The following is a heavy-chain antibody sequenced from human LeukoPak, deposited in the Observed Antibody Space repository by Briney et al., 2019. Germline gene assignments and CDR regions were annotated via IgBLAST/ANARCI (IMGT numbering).Heavy chain of an antibody. J-gene: IGHJ5*02. CDR2: IKQDGSEK. Sequence: GGSLRLSCAASGFTFSSYWMSWVRQAPGKGLEWVANIKQDGSEKDYVDSVKGRFTISRDNAKNSLYLQMNSLRAEDTAVYYCANAPYYDSSGYWSWFDPWGQGTLVTVSS. V-gene: IGHV3-7*03. D-gene: IGHD3-22*01. CDR1: GFTFSSYW. CDR3: ANAPYYDSSGYWSWFDP.